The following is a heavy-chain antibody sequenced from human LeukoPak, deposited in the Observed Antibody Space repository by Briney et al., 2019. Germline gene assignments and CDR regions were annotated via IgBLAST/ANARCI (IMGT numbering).Heavy chain of an antibody. V-gene: IGHV3-21*01. CDR3: ARGHGYSTTLDY. D-gene: IGHD5-18*01. CDR1: GFTFSSYS. Sequence: KPGGSLRLSCAASGFTFSSYSMNWVRQAPGKGLEWVSSISSSSSYIYYADSVKGRFTISRDNAKNSLYLQMNSLRAEDAAVYYCARGHGYSTTLDYWGQGTLVTVSS. J-gene: IGHJ4*02. CDR2: ISSSSSYI.